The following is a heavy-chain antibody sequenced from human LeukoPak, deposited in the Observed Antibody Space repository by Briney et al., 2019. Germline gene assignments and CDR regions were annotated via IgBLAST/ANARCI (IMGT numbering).Heavy chain of an antibody. Sequence: PSETLSLTCAVSGGSISSSNWWSWVRQPPGKGLEWIGEIYHSGSTNYNPSLKSRVTISVDTSKNQFSLKLSSVTAADTAVYYCARDANWNYRGPIKIYYMDVWGKGTTVTVSS. CDR3: ARDANWNYRGPIKIYYMDV. D-gene: IGHD1-7*01. J-gene: IGHJ6*03. V-gene: IGHV4-4*02. CDR1: GGSISSSNW. CDR2: IYHSGST.